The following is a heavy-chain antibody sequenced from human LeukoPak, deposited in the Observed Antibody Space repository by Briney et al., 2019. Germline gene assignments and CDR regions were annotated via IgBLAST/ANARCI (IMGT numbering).Heavy chain of an antibody. D-gene: IGHD3-3*01. CDR1: GFTVSSNY. V-gene: IGHV3-53*01. J-gene: IGHJ4*02. CDR2: IYSGGST. Sequence: GGSLRLSCAASGFTVSSNYMNWVRQAPGKGLEGGSVIYSGGSTYYADSVKGRFTISRDNSKNTLYLQMNSLRAEDTAVYYCAREGVEVTIFGVVIMGFDYWGQGTLVTVSS. CDR3: AREGVEVTIFGVVIMGFDY.